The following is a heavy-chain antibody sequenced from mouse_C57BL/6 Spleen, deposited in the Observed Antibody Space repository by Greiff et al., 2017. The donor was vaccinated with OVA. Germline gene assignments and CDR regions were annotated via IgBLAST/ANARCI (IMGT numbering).Heavy chain of an antibody. D-gene: IGHD3-3*01. CDR1: GFTFSSYG. Sequence: DVKLVESGGDLVKPGGSLKLSCAASGFTFSSYGMSWVRQTPDKRLEWVATISSGGSYTYYPDSVKGRFTISRDNAKNTLYLQMSSLKSEDTAMYYCARWGDVHFDYWGQGTTLTVSS. CDR3: ARWGDVHFDY. V-gene: IGHV5-6*02. J-gene: IGHJ2*01. CDR2: ISSGGSYT.